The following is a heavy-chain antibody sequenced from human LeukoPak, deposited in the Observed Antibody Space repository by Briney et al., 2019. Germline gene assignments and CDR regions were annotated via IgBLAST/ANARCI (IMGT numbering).Heavy chain of an antibody. Sequence: PSETLSLTCTVSGGSISSDYWSWIRQPAGKGLEWIGRIYTSGNTNYNPSLKSRVTISVDKSKNQFSLKLSSVTAADTAVYYCARVWGDYSHYFFDYWGQGTLVTVSS. CDR2: IYTSGNT. V-gene: IGHV4-4*07. J-gene: IGHJ4*02. D-gene: IGHD4-11*01. CDR3: ARVWGDYSHYFFDY. CDR1: GGSISSDY.